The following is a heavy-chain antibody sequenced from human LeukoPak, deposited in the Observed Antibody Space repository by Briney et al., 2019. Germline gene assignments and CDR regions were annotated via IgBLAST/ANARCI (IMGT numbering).Heavy chain of an antibody. V-gene: IGHV3-48*02. CDR1: GFAFSSYS. Sequence: PAESLTLSCAASGFAFSSYSMIWVRQAPGKGLEWVSYLTSTSNYIYYADSVKGRFTVSSDNAKNSLYLQMNSLRDEDTAVYYCARGGYYPYYYIMDVWGQGTTVTVSS. J-gene: IGHJ6*02. CDR2: LTSTSNYI. D-gene: IGHD1-26*01. CDR3: ARGGYYPYYYIMDV.